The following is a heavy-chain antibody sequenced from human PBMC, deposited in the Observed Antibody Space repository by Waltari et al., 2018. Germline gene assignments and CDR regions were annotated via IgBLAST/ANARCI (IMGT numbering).Heavy chain of an antibody. CDR2: ITSTGVP. D-gene: IGHD3-9*01. Sequence: VQLQESGPAPAMPSEPLSLPCSVHGAPVTCRSFHWYWIRQPAGKTLQWIGRITSTGVPNYNPSLQNRVTISVDKSKNQFSLGLTSVTAADTAVYFCASGLTDYSGCFDFWGRGTLVTVS. CDR3: ASGLTDYSGCFDF. V-gene: IGHV4-61*02. J-gene: IGHJ4*02. CDR1: GAPVTCRSFH.